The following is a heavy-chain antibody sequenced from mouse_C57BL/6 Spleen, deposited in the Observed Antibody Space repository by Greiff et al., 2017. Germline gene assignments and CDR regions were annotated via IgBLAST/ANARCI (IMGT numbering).Heavy chain of an antibody. Sequence: VQLQQPGAELVKPGASVKLSCKASGYTFTSYWMQWVKQRPGQGLEWIGEIDPSDSYTNYNQKFKGKATLTVDTSSSTAYMQLSSLTSEDSAVYYCARSVYYGRSSYWYFDVWGTGTTVTVSS. CDR2: IDPSDSYT. J-gene: IGHJ1*03. D-gene: IGHD1-1*01. CDR1: GYTFTSYW. V-gene: IGHV1-50*01. CDR3: ARSVYYGRSSYWYFDV.